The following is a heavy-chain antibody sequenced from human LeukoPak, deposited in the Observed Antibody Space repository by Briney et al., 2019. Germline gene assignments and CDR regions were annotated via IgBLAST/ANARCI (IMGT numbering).Heavy chain of an antibody. CDR3: VTGWLLPFDY. J-gene: IGHJ4*02. CDR2: IYHSGNT. Sequence: SETLSLTCTVSGYSIYSGYYWGWIRQPPGKGLEWIGSIYHSGNTYYNPSLKSRVTISVDTSKNQFSLKLSSVTAADTAVYYCVTGWLLPFDYWGQGTLVTVSS. CDR1: GYSIYSGYY. V-gene: IGHV4-38-2*02. D-gene: IGHD3-22*01.